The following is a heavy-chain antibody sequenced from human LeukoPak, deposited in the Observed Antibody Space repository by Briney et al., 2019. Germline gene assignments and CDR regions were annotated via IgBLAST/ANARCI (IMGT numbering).Heavy chain of an antibody. CDR3: AKDYYCSSTSCGIDY. J-gene: IGHJ4*02. V-gene: IGHV3-30*02. Sequence: GGSLRLSCVASGFTFSSYGMHWVRQAPGKGLEWVAFIRYDGSNKYYADSVKGRFTISRDNSKNTLYLQMNSLRAEDTAVYYCAKDYYCSSTSCGIDYWGQGTLVTVSS. D-gene: IGHD2-2*01. CDR1: GFTFSSYG. CDR2: IRYDGSNK.